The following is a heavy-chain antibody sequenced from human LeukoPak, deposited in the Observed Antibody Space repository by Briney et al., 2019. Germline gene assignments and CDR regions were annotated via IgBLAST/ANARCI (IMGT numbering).Heavy chain of an antibody. D-gene: IGHD4-17*01. CDR2: IKQDGSEK. CDR1: GFTFSSYW. Sequence: GGSLRLSCAASGFTFSSYWMSWVRQAPGKGLEWVANIKQDGSEKYYVDSVEGRFTISRDNAKNSLYLQMNSLRAVDTAVYYCARPGEYGDLPDYWGQGTLVTVSS. V-gene: IGHV3-7*01. J-gene: IGHJ4*02. CDR3: ARPGEYGDLPDY.